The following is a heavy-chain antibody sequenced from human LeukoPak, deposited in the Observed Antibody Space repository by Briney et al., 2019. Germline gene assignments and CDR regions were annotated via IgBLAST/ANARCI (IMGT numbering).Heavy chain of an antibody. V-gene: IGHV1-8*01. J-gene: IGHJ4*02. CDR2: MNPNSGNT. D-gene: IGHD7-27*01. CDR1: GYTLTSYD. Sequence: GPVKVSCKASGYTLTSYDINWVRQATGQQLEWMGWMNPNSGNTGYAQKFQGRVTMTRRTSISTAYMELSSLRSEDTAVYYCARGPPNWGFDYWGQGTLVTVSS. CDR3: ARGPPNWGFDY.